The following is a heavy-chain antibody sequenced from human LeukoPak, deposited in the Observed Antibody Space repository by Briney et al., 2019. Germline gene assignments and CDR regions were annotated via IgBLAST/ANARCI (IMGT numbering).Heavy chain of an antibody. CDR1: GFTFSSYW. CDR3: ARGRPHGNDY. D-gene: IGHD4-23*01. Sequence: QPGGSLRLSCAAPGFTFSSYWMNWVRQVPGKGLVWVSRIVSDGSNTNYADSVKGRFTISRDNAKNTLYLQMNSLRVEDTAVYYCARGRPHGNDYWGQGTLVTVSS. J-gene: IGHJ4*02. V-gene: IGHV3-74*01. CDR2: IVSDGSNT.